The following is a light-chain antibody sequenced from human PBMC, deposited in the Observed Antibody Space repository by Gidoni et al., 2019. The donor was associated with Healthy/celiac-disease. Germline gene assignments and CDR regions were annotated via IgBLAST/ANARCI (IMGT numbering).Light chain of an antibody. J-gene: IGKJ1*01. CDR3: QQSYSTLTWT. CDR1: QSISSY. Sequence: DIQMTQSPSSLSASVGDRVTITCRASQSISSYLNWYQQKPGKAPKLLLYAASSLHSGVPSRFSGSGSGTDFTLTISSLQPEDFATYYCQQSYSTLTWTFGQGTKVEIK. CDR2: AAS. V-gene: IGKV1-39*01.